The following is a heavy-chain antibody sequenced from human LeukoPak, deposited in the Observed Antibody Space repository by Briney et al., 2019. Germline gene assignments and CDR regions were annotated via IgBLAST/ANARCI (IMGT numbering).Heavy chain of an antibody. CDR2: INPNSRIM. Sequence: GGSLRLSCAASGFTFSTYWMHWVRQAPGKGRGWVARINPNSRIMTYADSVKGRFTISRDNAKNTVYLQMNSLLAEDTAVYYCVRDLVLVDTPGDDFDYWGQGTLVTVSS. CDR1: GFTFSTYW. CDR3: VRDLVLVDTPGDDFDY. V-gene: IGHV3-74*03. D-gene: IGHD2-8*02. J-gene: IGHJ4*02.